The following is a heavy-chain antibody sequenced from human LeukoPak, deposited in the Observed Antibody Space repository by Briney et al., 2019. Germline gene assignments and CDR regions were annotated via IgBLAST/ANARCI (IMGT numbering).Heavy chain of an antibody. CDR2: MNPNSGNT. J-gene: IGHJ5*02. CDR3: ARADYGGNIDWFDP. D-gene: IGHD4-23*01. Sequence: ASVKVSCKASGGTFSSYAISWVRQATGQGLEWMGWMNPNSGNTGYAQKFQGRVTMTRNTSISTAYMELSSLRSEDTAVYYCARADYGGNIDWFDPWGQGTLVTVSS. CDR1: GGTFSSYA. V-gene: IGHV1-8*02.